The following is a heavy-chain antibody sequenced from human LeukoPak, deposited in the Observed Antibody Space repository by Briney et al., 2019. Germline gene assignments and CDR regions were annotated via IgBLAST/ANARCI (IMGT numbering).Heavy chain of an antibody. D-gene: IGHD1-1*01. CDR3: ARRYNWNDRWD. V-gene: IGHV4-39*07. CDR1: GGSISSTNYY. CDR2: IYYSGST. J-gene: IGHJ4*02. Sequence: SETLSLTCTVSGGSISSTNYYWGWIRQPPGKGLEWIGSIYYSGSTYYNPSLRSRLTISLDTSKNQFSLRLSSVTAADTAFYYCARRYNWNDRWDWGQGTLVTVSP.